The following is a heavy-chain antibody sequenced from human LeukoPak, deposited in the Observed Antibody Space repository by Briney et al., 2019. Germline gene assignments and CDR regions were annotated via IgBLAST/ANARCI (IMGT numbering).Heavy chain of an antibody. CDR2: ISDTGTT. V-gene: IGHV4-59*01. J-gene: IGHJ4*02. CDR3: ATGYYEPFEK. CDR1: GGSISSYY. Sequence: SETLSLTCTVSGGSISSYYWNWIRQPPGKGPEWIGCISDTGTTKYNPAFKSRVTISVDTSKNQFSLKLTSVTAADTAVYFCATGYYEPFEKWGQGTMVSVSS. D-gene: IGHD3-22*01.